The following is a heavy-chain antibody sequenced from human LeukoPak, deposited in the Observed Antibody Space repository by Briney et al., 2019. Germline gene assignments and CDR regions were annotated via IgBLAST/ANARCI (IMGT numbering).Heavy chain of an antibody. CDR2: IYYSGTT. CDR1: GGSMSSYY. D-gene: IGHD3-9*01. Sequence: SETLSLTCTVSGGSMSSYYWNWIRQPPGKGLEWIAYIYYSGTTNYNPSLKSRVTISVDASRKHFSLKLTSVTAADTAVYYCARGRFDIVSSYYADYWGQGTLVTVSS. J-gene: IGHJ4*02. V-gene: IGHV4-59*01. CDR3: ARGRFDIVSSYYADY.